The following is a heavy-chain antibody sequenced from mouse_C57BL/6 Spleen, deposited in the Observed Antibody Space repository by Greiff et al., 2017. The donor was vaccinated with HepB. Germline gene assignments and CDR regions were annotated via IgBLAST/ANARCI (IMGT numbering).Heavy chain of an antibody. CDR1: GYTFTSYG. D-gene: IGHD2-3*01. CDR2: IYPRSGNT. CDR3: ARRDYDGYYYFDY. Sequence: QVQLQQSGAELVRPGASVKLSCKASGYTFTSYGISWVKQRTGQGLEWIGEIYPRSGNTYYNEKFKGKATLTADKSSSTAYMELRSLTSEDSAVYFCARRDYDGYYYFDYWGQGTTLTVFS. J-gene: IGHJ2*01. V-gene: IGHV1-81*01.